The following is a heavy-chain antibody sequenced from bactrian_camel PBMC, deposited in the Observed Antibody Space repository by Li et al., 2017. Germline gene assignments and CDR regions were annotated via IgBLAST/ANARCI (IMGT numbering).Heavy chain of an antibody. CDR1: GTTYSSYC. V-gene: IGHV3S6*01. D-gene: IGHD1*01. CDR3: AGDPAASIKSCTGGSFSGRY. CDR2: IYVRGGHT. J-gene: IGHJ4*01. Sequence: HVQLVESGGGSVKAGGSLKLSCKVSGTTYSSYCMAWFRQVEGKEREEVASIYVRGGHTYYADSVKGRFTLAQDYKKKIVWLQMSSLRPEDTAMYYCAGDPAASIKSCTGGSFSGRYWGQGTQVTVS.